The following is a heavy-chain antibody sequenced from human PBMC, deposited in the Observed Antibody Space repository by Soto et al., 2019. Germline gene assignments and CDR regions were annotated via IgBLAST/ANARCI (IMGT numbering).Heavy chain of an antibody. V-gene: IGHV7-4-1*01. CDR3: ARVYDSSGYYYGGYYYYYGMDV. CDR2: INTNTGNP. CDR1: GYTFTSYA. J-gene: IGHJ6*02. Sequence: ASVKVSCTASGYTFTSYAMNWVRQAPGQGLEWMGWINTNTGNPTYAQGFTGRFVFSLDTSVSTAYLQICSLKAEDTAVYYCARVYDSSGYYYGGYYYYYGMDVWGQGTTVTVSS. D-gene: IGHD3-22*01.